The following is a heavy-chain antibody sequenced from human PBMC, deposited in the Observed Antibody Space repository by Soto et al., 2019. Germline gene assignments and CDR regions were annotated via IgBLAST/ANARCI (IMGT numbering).Heavy chain of an antibody. V-gene: IGHV3-64D*06. Sequence: GGSLRLSCPVSGFTFSSYAMHWVRQAPGKGLEYVGSISSEGASTYYPDSVKGRFIISRDNSKNTLYLQMSSLRGEDTAVYYCVKDRYVDYWGQGILVTVSS. J-gene: IGHJ4*02. CDR1: GFTFSSYA. CDR3: VKDRYVDY. CDR2: ISSEGAST.